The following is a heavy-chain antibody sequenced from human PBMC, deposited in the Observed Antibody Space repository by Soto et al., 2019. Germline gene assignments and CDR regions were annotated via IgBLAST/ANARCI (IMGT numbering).Heavy chain of an antibody. CDR3: ARDDYGDPFFDY. J-gene: IGHJ4*02. Sequence: QVHLVQSGAEVKKPGASVKVSCKASGYIFTNHGISWVRQAPGQGLEWMGWISGNNGNRNFAQNCQGRVAMTTGTATRTAYRELRSLTSDDPAIYYCARDDYGDPFFDYWGQGTLVTVSS. D-gene: IGHD4-17*01. CDR1: GYIFTNHG. CDR2: ISGNNGNR. V-gene: IGHV1-18*01.